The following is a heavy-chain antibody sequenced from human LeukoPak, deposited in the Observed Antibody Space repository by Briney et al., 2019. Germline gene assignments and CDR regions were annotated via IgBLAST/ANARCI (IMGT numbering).Heavy chain of an antibody. CDR2: ISYDGSNK. CDR3: ARATELYDSSGYYLSDY. D-gene: IGHD3-22*01. V-gene: IGHV3-30*01. CDR1: GFTFSSYA. Sequence: GRSLRLSCAASGFTFSSYAMHWVRQAPGKGLGWVAVISYDGSNKYYADSVKGRFTISRDNSKNTLYLQMNSLRAEDTAVYYCARATELYDSSGYYLSDYWGQGTLVTVSS. J-gene: IGHJ4*02.